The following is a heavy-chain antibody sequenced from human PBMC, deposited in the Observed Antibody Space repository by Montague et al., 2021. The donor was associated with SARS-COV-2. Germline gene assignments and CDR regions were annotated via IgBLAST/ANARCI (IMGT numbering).Heavy chain of an antibody. CDR1: GGSFSGYH. V-gene: IGHV4-34*01. D-gene: IGHD2-15*01. Sequence: SETLSLTCAVYGGSFSGYHWTWIRQPPGKGPEWIGEINHSGSTNYSPSLKSRLTISVDTSKNQFSLKLSSVTAADTAVYYCANVHRCRSGSCYSPFDSWGQGSLVTVSS. J-gene: IGHJ4*02. CDR2: INHSGST. CDR3: ANVHRCRSGSCYSPFDS.